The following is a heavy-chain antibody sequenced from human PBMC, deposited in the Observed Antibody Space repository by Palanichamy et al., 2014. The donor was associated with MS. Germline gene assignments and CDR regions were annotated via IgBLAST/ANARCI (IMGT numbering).Heavy chain of an antibody. Sequence: QVTLKESGPALVKPTQTLTLTCTVSGFSLTADGVGVGWIHQPPGKALEWLALIYWDDDRRYSPSLKSRLTITRDTSKNQVVLTMTNMDPVDTATYYCAHRSDMDDFDFWGQGTLVTVSS. CDR3: AHRSDMDDFDF. CDR2: IYWDDDR. J-gene: IGHJ4*02. CDR1: GFSLTADGVG. V-gene: IGHV2-5*02. D-gene: IGHD3/OR15-3a*01.